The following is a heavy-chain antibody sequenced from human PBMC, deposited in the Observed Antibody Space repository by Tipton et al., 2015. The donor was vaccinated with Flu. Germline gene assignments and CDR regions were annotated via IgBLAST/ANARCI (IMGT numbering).Heavy chain of an antibody. CDR1: GFSLSSSGVG. Sequence: LVKPTQTLTLTCTFSGFSLSSSGVGVGWIRQPPGKALEWLALIYWDDDKRYSSSLKSRLTITKDNSKNRVVLTMSNMDPLDTATYFCAHTVVNISMVMNVGFDFWGQGTPVTVSS. CDR2: IYWDDDK. V-gene: IGHV2-5*02. J-gene: IGHJ4*02. CDR3: AHTVVNISMVMNVGFDF. D-gene: IGHD5-18*01.